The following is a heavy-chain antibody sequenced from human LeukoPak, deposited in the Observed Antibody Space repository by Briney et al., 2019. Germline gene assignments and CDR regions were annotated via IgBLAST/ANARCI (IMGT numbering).Heavy chain of an antibody. CDR1: GFTFSGSA. Sequence: GGSLKLSCAASGFTFSGSAMHWVRQASGKGLEWVGRIRSKANSYATAYAASVKGRFTISRDDSKNTAYLQMNGLKTEDTAVYYCISRGYSSGWGLHYWGQGTLVTVSS. V-gene: IGHV3-73*01. J-gene: IGHJ4*02. D-gene: IGHD6-19*01. CDR3: ISRGYSSGWGLHY. CDR2: IRSKANSYAT.